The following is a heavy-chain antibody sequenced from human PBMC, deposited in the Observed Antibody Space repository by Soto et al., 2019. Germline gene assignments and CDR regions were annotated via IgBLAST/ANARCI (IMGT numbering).Heavy chain of an antibody. CDR2: IYYSGST. D-gene: IGHD2-15*01. J-gene: IGHJ4*02. CDR3: AREIPVAATYFDY. Sequence: PSETLSLTCTVSGGSIDSGGYYWSWIRHHPGKGLEWIGYIYYSGSTYYNPSLKSRVSISVDTSKNQFSLKLSSVTAADTAVYYCAREIPVAATYFDYRGQGTLVTVS. CDR1: GGSIDSGGYY. V-gene: IGHV4-31*03.